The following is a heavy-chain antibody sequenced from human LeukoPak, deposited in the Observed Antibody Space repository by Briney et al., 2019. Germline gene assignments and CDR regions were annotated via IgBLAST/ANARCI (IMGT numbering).Heavy chain of an antibody. J-gene: IGHJ4*02. V-gene: IGHV3-7*01. CDR3: ARSSGYYYGGSGY. CDR1: GFTFSSYW. CDR2: IKQDGSEK. D-gene: IGHD3-22*01. Sequence: GGSLRLSCAASGFTFSSYWMSWVRQAPGKGLEWVANIKQDGSEKYYVDSVKGRFTISRDNAKNSLYLQMHSLRAEDTAVYYCARSSGYYYGGSGYWGQGTLVTVSS.